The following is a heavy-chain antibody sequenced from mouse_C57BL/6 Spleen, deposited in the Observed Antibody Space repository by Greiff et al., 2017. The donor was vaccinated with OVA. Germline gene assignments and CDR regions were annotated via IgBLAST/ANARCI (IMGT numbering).Heavy chain of an antibody. V-gene: IGHV5-4*03. CDR1: GFTFSSYA. CDR2: ISDGGSYT. J-gene: IGHJ2*01. D-gene: IGHD1-1*01. CDR3: ALISVVATGFDY. Sequence: EVMLVESGGGLVKPGGSLKLSCAASGFTFSSYAMSWVRQTPEKRLEWVATISDGGSYTYYTDNVKGRFTISRDNAKNNLYLQRSHLKSEDRATYDGALISVVATGFDYWGQGTTLTVSS.